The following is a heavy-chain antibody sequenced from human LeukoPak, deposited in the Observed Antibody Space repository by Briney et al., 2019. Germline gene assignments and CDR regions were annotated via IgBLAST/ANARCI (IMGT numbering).Heavy chain of an antibody. D-gene: IGHD1-26*01. Sequence: GGSLRLSCAASGFTFRSYWMSWVSQAPGKGLEWVGNIKQDGSEKYYVDSVKGRSTISRDNAKNSLYLEVNGLRVEDTAVYFCARLASAIVGATYYYYYMGVWGKGTTVTISS. V-gene: IGHV3-7*01. CDR3: ARLASAIVGATYYYYYMGV. J-gene: IGHJ6*03. CDR2: IKQDGSEK. CDR1: GFTFRSYW.